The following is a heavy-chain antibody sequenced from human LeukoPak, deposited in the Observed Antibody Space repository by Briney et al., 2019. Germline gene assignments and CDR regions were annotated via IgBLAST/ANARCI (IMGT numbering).Heavy chain of an antibody. J-gene: IGHJ3*02. Sequence: SETLSLTCTVSGGSISSYYWSWIRQPPGKGLEWIGYIYCSGSTNYNPSLKSRVTISVDTSKNQFSLKLSSVTAADTAVYYCARHATDAFDIWGQGTMVTVSS. V-gene: IGHV4-59*08. CDR1: GGSISSYY. CDR2: IYCSGST. CDR3: ARHATDAFDI.